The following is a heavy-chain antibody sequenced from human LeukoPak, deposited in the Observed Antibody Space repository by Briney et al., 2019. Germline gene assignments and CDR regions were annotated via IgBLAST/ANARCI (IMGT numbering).Heavy chain of an antibody. Sequence: GGSLRLSCAASRFTFSTYALSWVRQAPGKGLEWVSVISGSGNDAHYADSVKGRFTISRDNSKNLLYLQMNSLRADDTAVYYCAKDLFRRSTAAVDVFDIWGQGTMVTVSS. CDR1: RFTFSTYA. CDR2: ISGSGNDA. J-gene: IGHJ3*02. D-gene: IGHD6-25*01. CDR3: AKDLFRRSTAAVDVFDI. V-gene: IGHV3-23*01.